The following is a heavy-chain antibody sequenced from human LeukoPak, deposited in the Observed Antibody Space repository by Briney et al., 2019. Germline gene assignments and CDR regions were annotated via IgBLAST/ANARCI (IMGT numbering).Heavy chain of an antibody. CDR1: GYTFTGYY. CDR3: ARDPGIAAAGSKHYYYYGMDV. J-gene: IGHJ6*02. CDR2: ISAYNGNT. V-gene: IGHV1-18*04. D-gene: IGHD6-13*01. Sequence: ASVKVSCKASGYTFTGYYMHWVQQAPGQGLEWMGWISAYNGNTNYAQKLQGRVTMTTDTSTSTAYMELRSLRSDDTAVYYCARDPGIAAAGSKHYYYYGMDVWGQGTTVTVSS.